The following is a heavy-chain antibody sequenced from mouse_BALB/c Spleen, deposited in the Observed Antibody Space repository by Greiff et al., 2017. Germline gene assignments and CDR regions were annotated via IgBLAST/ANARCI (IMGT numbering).Heavy chain of an antibody. Sequence: VQLQQSAPELVKPGASVKMSCKASGYTFTSYVMHWVKQKPGQGLEWIGYINPYNDGTKYNEKFKGKATLTSDKSSSTAYMELSSLTSEDSAVYYCARLGYYPLRAMDYWGQGTSVTVSS. J-gene: IGHJ4*01. V-gene: IGHV1-14*01. D-gene: IGHD2-3*01. CDR3: ARLGYYPLRAMDY. CDR2: INPYNDGT. CDR1: GYTFTSYV.